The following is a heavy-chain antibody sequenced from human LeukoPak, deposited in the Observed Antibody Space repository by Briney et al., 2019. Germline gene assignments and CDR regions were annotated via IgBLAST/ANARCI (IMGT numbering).Heavy chain of an antibody. J-gene: IGHJ6*02. Sequence: PGGSLRLSCAASGFTFSSYAMSWVRQAPGKGLEWVSAISGSGGSTYYADSVKGRFTISRDNSKNTLYLQMNSLRVEDTAIYYCAKDGGGDLKWLPPMDVWGQGTTVTVSS. D-gene: IGHD3-3*01. CDR3: AKDGGGDLKWLPPMDV. CDR1: GFTFSSYA. CDR2: ISGSGGST. V-gene: IGHV3-23*01.